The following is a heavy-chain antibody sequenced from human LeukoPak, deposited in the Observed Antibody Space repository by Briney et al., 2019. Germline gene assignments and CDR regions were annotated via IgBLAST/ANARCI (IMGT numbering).Heavy chain of an antibody. D-gene: IGHD2-21*02. CDR3: VRDAVTAY. CDR1: GFTFSEFW. V-gene: IGHV3-7*01. J-gene: IGHJ4*02. Sequence: GGSLRLSCVASGFTFSEFWMSWVRQAPGKGLEWLANIKEDGGKKYYVDSVKGRFTISRDNAKNSVFLQMNSLRNEDTAVYYCVRDAVTAYWGQGTLVTVSS. CDR2: IKEDGGKK.